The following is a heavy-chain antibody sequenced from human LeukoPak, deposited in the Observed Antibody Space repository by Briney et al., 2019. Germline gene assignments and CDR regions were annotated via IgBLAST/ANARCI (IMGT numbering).Heavy chain of an antibody. CDR2: FDPEDGET. J-gene: IGHJ4*02. V-gene: IGHV1-24*01. Sequence: ASVKVSCKVSGYTLTELSMHWVRQAPGKGLEWMGGFDPEDGETIYAQKFQGRVTMTEDTSTDTAYMELSSLRSEDTAVYYCATSHARSAVLTGTNLDYWGQGTLVTVSS. D-gene: IGHD3-9*01. CDR1: GYTLTELS. CDR3: ATSHARSAVLTGTNLDY.